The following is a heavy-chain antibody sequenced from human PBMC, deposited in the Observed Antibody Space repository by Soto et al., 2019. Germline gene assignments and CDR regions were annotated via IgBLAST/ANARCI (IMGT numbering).Heavy chain of an antibody. CDR3: ARSKSGYDSILDS. Sequence: EVQLVESGGGLVQPGGSLRLSCAASGFTFSDHWMNWVRQAPGKGLEWVATIKQDESQKYYVGSVKGRFTISRDNAQNSLFLQMNSLRAEDTAVYYCARSKSGYDSILDSWGQGTLVTVSS. CDR2: IKQDESQK. D-gene: IGHD5-12*01. J-gene: IGHJ4*02. V-gene: IGHV3-7*01. CDR1: GFTFSDHW.